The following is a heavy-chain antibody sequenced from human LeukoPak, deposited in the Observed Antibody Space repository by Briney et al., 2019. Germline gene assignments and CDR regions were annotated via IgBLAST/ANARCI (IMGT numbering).Heavy chain of an antibody. D-gene: IGHD2-21*02. CDR2: IKPDGSEI. Sequence: GGSLRLSCAASGFTFSNAWMTWFRQTPGKGLEWVGNIKPDGSEIYYVDSVKGRFTISRDNAKNSLFLQMSSLRVEDTAIYYCARDLASCAGDCYSDGFDYWGQGALVTVSS. CDR3: ARDLASCAGDCYSDGFDY. J-gene: IGHJ4*02. V-gene: IGHV3-7*01. CDR1: GFTFSNAW.